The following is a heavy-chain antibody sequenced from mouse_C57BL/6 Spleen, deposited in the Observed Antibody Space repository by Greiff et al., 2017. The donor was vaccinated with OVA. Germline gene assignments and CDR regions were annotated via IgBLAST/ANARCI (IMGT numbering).Heavy chain of an antibody. D-gene: IGHD6-1*01. J-gene: IGHJ3*01. CDR3: ARKGATYWFAY. Sequence: VQLQQPGAELVKPGASVKLSCKASGYTFTSYWMHWVKQRPGQGLEWIGMIHPNSGSTNYNEKFKSKATLTVDKSSSTAYMQLSSLTSEDSAVDYCARKGATYWFAYWGQGTLVTVAA. V-gene: IGHV1-64*01. CDR2: IHPNSGST. CDR1: GYTFTSYW.